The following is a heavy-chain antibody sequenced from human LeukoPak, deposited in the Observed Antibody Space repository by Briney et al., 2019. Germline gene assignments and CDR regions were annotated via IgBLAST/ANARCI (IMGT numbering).Heavy chain of an antibody. CDR3: AKTYDSGSYWRAADY. CDR1: GFTFSSYA. CDR2: ISGSGGST. V-gene: IGHV3-23*01. D-gene: IGHD3-10*01. J-gene: IGHJ4*02. Sequence: GGSLRLSCAASGFTFSSYAMSWVRQAPGKGLEWVSAISGSGGSTYYADSVKGRFTISRDNSKNTLYLQMNSLRAEDTAVYYCAKTYDSGSYWRAADYWGQGTLVTVSS.